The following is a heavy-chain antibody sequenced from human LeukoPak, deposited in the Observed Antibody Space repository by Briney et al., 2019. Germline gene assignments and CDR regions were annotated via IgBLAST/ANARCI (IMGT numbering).Heavy chain of an antibody. CDR1: GFTVSRNY. J-gene: IGHJ6*04. Sequence: GGSLRLSCAASGFTVSRNYMSWVRQAPGKGLEWVSVIYSGGSTYYADSVKGRFTISRDNSKNTLHLQMGSLRAEDMAVYYCARRFTAQLAFVDVWGKGTTVTISS. CDR2: IYSGGST. V-gene: IGHV3-66*01. D-gene: IGHD3-3*02. CDR3: ARRFTAQLAFVDV.